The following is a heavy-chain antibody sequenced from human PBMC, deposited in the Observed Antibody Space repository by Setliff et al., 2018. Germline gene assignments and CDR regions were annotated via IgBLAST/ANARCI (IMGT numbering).Heavy chain of an antibody. Sequence: CAVSGLTFSSYAMNWVRQAPGKGLEWVSNINPAGAKTYYADSVKGRFTISRDNSKNTLYLQMSSLRAEDTAVYYCAKEFTVVVPAALALDVWGKGTTVTVSS. J-gene: IGHJ6*04. D-gene: IGHD2-2*01. CDR2: INPAGAKT. CDR3: AKEFTVVVPAALALDV. V-gene: IGHV3-23*01. CDR1: GLTFSSYA.